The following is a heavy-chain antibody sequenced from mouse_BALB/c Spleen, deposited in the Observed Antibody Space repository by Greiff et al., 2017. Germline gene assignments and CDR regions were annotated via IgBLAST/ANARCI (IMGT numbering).Heavy chain of an antibody. Sequence: EVKLVESGGGLVQPGGSLKLSCAASGFTFSSYGMSWVRQTPDKRLELVATINSNGGSTYYPDSVKGRFTISRDNAKNTLYLQMSSLKSEDTAMYYCARVGYYGNPWWYFDVWGAGTTVTVSS. V-gene: IGHV5-6-3*01. CDR2: INSNGGST. CDR3: ARVGYYGNPWWYFDV. D-gene: IGHD2-1*01. J-gene: IGHJ1*01. CDR1: GFTFSSYG.